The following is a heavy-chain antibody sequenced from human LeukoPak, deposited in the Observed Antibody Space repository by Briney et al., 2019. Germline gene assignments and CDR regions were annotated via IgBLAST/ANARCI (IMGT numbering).Heavy chain of an antibody. J-gene: IGHJ5*02. CDR3: TTDLFYCSSTSCTNWFDP. CDR1: GCTFSNAW. V-gene: IGHV3-15*01. D-gene: IGHD2-2*01. CDR2: IKSKAGGGTT. Sequence: PGGSLRLSCAAPGCTFSNAWMSWVRQAPGKGLEWVGRIKSKAGGGTTDYAAHVKGSFTISRDDSKNTLYLPMNSLKTEDTAVYYCTTDLFYCSSTSCTNWFDPWGQGTLVTVSS.